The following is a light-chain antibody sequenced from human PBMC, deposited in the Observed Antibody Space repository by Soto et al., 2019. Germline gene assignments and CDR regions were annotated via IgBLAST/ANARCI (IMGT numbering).Light chain of an antibody. Sequence: QSALTQPPSASGSLGQSITISCTGTSSDIGAYNYVSWYQQHPGKAPKLIIYEVTRRPSGVPDRFSGSKSGNTASLTVSGLQDEDETDYYCSSYSGSNTVLFGGGTKVTVL. CDR3: SSYSGSNTVL. J-gene: IGLJ2*01. V-gene: IGLV2-8*01. CDR1: SSDIGAYNY. CDR2: EVT.